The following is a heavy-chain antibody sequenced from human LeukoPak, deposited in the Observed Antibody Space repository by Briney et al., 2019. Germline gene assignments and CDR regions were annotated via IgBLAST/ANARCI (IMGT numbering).Heavy chain of an antibody. D-gene: IGHD5-18*01. Sequence: GGSLRLSCAASGLTFSNAWMSWVRQAPGKGLEWVGRIKSKTDGGITDYAAPVQGRFTISRDDSKNTLYLQMNSLRTEDTAVYYCSDIYSYGLHGMDVWGQGTTVTVSS. CDR3: SDIYSYGLHGMDV. CDR2: IKSKTDGGIT. J-gene: IGHJ6*02. V-gene: IGHV3-15*01. CDR1: GLTFSNAW.